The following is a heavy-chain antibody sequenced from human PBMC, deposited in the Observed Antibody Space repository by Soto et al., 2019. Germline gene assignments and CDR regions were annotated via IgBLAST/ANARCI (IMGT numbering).Heavy chain of an antibody. V-gene: IGHV1-18*01. Sequence: ASVKVSCKASGYTFTSYGISWVRQAPGQGLEWVGWISAYNGNTNYAQKLQGRVTMTTDTSTSTAYMELRSRRSDDTAVYYCGRDAAVGLTDSGGKETLSTLSS. J-gene: IGHJ4*02. CDR3: GRDAAVGLTDS. D-gene: IGHD6-13*01. CDR2: ISAYNGNT. CDR1: GYTFTSYG.